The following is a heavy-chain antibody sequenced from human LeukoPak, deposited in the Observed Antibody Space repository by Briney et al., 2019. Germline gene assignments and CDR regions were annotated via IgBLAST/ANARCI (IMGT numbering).Heavy chain of an antibody. Sequence: ASVKVSCKASGGTFSSYAISWVRQAPGQGLEWMGGIIPIFGTANYAQKFQGGVTITADESTSTAYMELSSLRSEDTAVYYCARAPNYYGSGSYDYWGQGTLVTVSS. J-gene: IGHJ4*02. CDR2: IIPIFGTA. CDR3: ARAPNYYGSGSYDY. V-gene: IGHV1-69*13. CDR1: GGTFSSYA. D-gene: IGHD3-10*01.